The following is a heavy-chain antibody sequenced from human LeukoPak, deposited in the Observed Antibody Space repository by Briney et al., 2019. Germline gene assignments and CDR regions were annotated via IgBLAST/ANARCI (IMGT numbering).Heavy chain of an antibody. Sequence: ASVKVSCKASGYTFTSYGISWVRQAPGQGLEWMGWINPNSGGTNYAQKFQGRVTMTRDTSISTAYMELSRLRSDDTAVYYCARNHVLRYFDWLRFDPWGQGTLVTVSS. J-gene: IGHJ5*02. V-gene: IGHV1-2*02. D-gene: IGHD3-9*01. CDR2: INPNSGGT. CDR1: GYTFTSYG. CDR3: ARNHVLRYFDWLRFDP.